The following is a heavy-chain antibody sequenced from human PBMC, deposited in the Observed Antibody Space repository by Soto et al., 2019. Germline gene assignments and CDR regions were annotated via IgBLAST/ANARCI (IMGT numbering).Heavy chain of an antibody. Sequence: GWSLRLSCAGSGFPFSSDAMSWVRQAAGKGLEWVSAISGSGGSTYYADSVKGRFTISRDNSKNTLYLQMNSLRAEDTAVYYCAKGSEPYYYGSGSYYLAYYFDYWGQG. CDR3: AKGSEPYYYGSGSYYLAYYFDY. V-gene: IGHV3-23*01. J-gene: IGHJ4*02. CDR1: GFPFSSDA. CDR2: ISGSGGST. D-gene: IGHD3-10*01.